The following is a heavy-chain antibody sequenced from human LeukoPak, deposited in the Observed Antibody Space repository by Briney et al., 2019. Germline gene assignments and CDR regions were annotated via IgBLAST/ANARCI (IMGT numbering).Heavy chain of an antibody. J-gene: IGHJ4*02. D-gene: IGHD3-22*01. CDR2: INLDGSEI. V-gene: IGHV3-7*03. CDR3: VRDRGYSTFDY. Sequence: PGGSLRLSCAASGFIFGHSWMSWVRQAPGKGLEWVANINLDGSEINYLDSLTGRLTISRDNAKDSLYLQMNGLRAEGTAVYFCVRDRGYSTFDYWGQGTLVTVSS. CDR1: GFIFGHSW.